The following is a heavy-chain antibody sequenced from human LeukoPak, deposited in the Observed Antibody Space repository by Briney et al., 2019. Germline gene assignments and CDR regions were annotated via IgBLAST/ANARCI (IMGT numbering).Heavy chain of an antibody. CDR3: ARDRYYYDSSGYYRTMYYFDY. CDR1: GFTFNSYF. V-gene: IGHV3-7*01. J-gene: IGHJ4*02. Sequence: GGSLRLSCAASGFTFNSYFMSWVRQAPGKGLEWVANIKQDGNEKSYVDSVKGRFTISRDNAKNSLYLQMNSLRAEDTAVYYCARDRYYYDSSGYYRTMYYFDYWGQGTLVTVSS. CDR2: IKQDGNEK. D-gene: IGHD3-22*01.